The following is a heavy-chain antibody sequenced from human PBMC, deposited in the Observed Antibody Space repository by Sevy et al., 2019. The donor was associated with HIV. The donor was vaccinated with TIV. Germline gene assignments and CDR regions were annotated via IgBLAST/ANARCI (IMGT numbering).Heavy chain of an antibody. V-gene: IGHV3-7*01. CDR1: GFTFSNSW. CDR2: INQDGSDK. J-gene: IGHJ6*04. Sequence: GGSLRLSCAASGFTFSNSWMNWLRQAPGKGLECVATINQDGSDKYYVDSVKGRFTISGENLKNSVYLQLNSVRAEDRAVFFCALGRGAVWGKGTTVTVSS. CDR3: ALGRGAV.